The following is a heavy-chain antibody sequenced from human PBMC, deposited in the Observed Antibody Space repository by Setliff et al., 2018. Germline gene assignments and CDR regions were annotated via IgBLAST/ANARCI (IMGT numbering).Heavy chain of an antibody. D-gene: IGHD3-16*01. CDR2: ISGSGGST. Sequence: GGSLRLSCVVSGITFRNAWMSWVRQAPGKGLEWVSFISGSGGSTYYADSVKGRFTISRDNAKNSLYLQMNSLRAEDTAVYYCARDGGEYWGQGTLVTVSS. CDR3: ARDGGEY. V-gene: IGHV3-48*04. J-gene: IGHJ4*02. CDR1: GITFRNAW.